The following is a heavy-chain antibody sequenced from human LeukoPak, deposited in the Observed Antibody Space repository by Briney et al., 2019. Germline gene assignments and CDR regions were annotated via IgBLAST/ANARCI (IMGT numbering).Heavy chain of an antibody. CDR2: IGSSSSYI. Sequence: PGGSLRLSCAASGFTFSSYSMNWVRQAPGKGLEWVSSIGSSSSYIYYADSVKGRFTISRDNAKNSLYLQMNSLRAEDTAVYYCARSDYWGQGTLVTVSS. CDR1: GFTFSSYS. J-gene: IGHJ4*02. CDR3: ARSDY. V-gene: IGHV3-21*01.